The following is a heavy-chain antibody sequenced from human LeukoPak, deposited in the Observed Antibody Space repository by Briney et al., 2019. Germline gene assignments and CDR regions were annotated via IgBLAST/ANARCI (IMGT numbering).Heavy chain of an antibody. V-gene: IGHV4-30-4*01. CDR3: ARDVVSTAHYFDY. J-gene: IGHJ4*02. D-gene: IGHD5/OR15-5a*01. CDR1: GDSISSGDYY. CDR2: IYYSGST. Sequence: PSETLSLTCTVSGDSISSGDYYWTWIRQPPGRGLEWIGYIYYSGSTYYNPSLKSRLTMSIDMSKKQFSLKLSSVTTADTAVYYCARDVVSTAHYFDYWGQGTLVIVS.